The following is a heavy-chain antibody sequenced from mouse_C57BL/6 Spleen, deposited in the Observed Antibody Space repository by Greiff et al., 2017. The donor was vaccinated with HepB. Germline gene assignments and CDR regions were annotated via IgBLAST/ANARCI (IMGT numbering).Heavy chain of an antibody. CDR2: IYPGDGYT. CDR3: ARGDYYGSSFYWYFDV. D-gene: IGHD1-1*01. CDR1: GYTFTNYW. Sequence: VQLQESGAELVRPGTSVKMSCKASGYTFTNYWIGWAKQRPGHGLEWIGDIYPGDGYTNYNEKIKGKATLTADKSPSTAYMQFSSLTSEDSAIYYGARGDYYGSSFYWYFDVWGTGTTVTVSS. J-gene: IGHJ1*03. V-gene: IGHV1-63*01.